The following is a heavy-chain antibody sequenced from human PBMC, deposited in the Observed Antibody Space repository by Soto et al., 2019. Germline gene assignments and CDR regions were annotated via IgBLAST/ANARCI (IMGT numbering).Heavy chain of an antibody. J-gene: IGHJ5*02. V-gene: IGHV5-51*01. D-gene: IGHD3-3*01. Sequence: PGESLKISCKGSGYSFTSYWIGWVRQMPGKGLEWMGIIYPGDSDTRYSPSFQGQVTISADKSISTAYLQWSSLKASDTAMYYCARHGPYYDFWSGYSPIDPWGQGTLVTVSS. CDR2: IYPGDSDT. CDR1: GYSFTSYW. CDR3: ARHGPYYDFWSGYSPIDP.